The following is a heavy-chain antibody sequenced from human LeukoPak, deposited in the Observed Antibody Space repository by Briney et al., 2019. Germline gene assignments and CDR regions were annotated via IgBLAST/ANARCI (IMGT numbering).Heavy chain of an antibody. J-gene: IGHJ4*02. CDR2: ISAYNGNT. CDR1: GYTFTSYG. D-gene: IGHD3-9*01. CDR3: AREAKGLRYFDWLSPASPYYFDY. Sequence: GASVKVSCKASGYTFTSYGISWVRQAPGQGLEWMGWISAYNGNTNYAQKLQGRVTMATDTSTSTAYMELRSLRSDDTAVYYCAREAKGLRYFDWLSPASPYYFDYWGQGTLVTVSS. V-gene: IGHV1-18*01.